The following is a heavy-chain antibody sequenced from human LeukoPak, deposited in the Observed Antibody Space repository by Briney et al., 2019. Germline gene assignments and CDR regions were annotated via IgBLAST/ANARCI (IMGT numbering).Heavy chain of an antibody. CDR3: AREEMGGTARSGALY. V-gene: IGHV3-21*01. Sequence: GGSLRLSCAVSGFTFNNYAMSWVRQAPGKGLEWVSSISANSSYIYYADSVKGRFTISRDNVRNSLYLQMNNLRAEDTAVYYCAREEMGGTARSGALYWGQGTLVTVSS. CDR2: ISANSSYI. CDR1: GFTFNNYA. D-gene: IGHD3-10*01. J-gene: IGHJ4*02.